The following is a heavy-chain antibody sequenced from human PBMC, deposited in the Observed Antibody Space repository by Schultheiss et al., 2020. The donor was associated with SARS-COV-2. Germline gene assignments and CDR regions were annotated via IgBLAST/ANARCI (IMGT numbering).Heavy chain of an antibody. CDR1: GFTFDDYA. D-gene: IGHD3-10*01. CDR3: AKAPFGDFYFDY. Sequence: GGSLRLSCAASGFTFDDYAMHWVRQAPGKGLEWVSGISWNSGSIGYADSVKGRFTISRDNAKNSLFLQMRSLRVEDTAFYYCAKAPFGDFYFDYWGQGALVTVSS. CDR2: ISWNSGSI. J-gene: IGHJ4*02. V-gene: IGHV3-9*01.